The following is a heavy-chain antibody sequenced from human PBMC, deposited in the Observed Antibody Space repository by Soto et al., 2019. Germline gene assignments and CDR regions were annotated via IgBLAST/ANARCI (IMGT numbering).Heavy chain of an antibody. CDR1: GGTFSSYT. CDR3: ASGSSTSTYSLDY. V-gene: IGHV1-69*02. CDR2: IIPILGIA. D-gene: IGHD2-2*02. J-gene: IGHJ4*02. Sequence: QVQLVQSGAEVKKPGSSVKVSCKASGGTFSSYTISWVRQAPGQGLEWMGRIIPILGIANYAQKFQGRVTITADKSTSTAYMELSSLRSEDTAVYYCASGSSTSTYSLDYWGQGTLVTVSS.